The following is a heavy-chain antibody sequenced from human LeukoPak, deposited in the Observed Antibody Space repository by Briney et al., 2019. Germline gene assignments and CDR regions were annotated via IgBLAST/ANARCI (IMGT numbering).Heavy chain of an antibody. J-gene: IGHJ6*02. V-gene: IGHV4-59*01. CDR1: GGSISSYY. CDR3: ARSVRDIVVVPAPPYDYYGMDV. CDR2: IYYSGST. D-gene: IGHD2-2*01. Sequence: SETLSLTCTVSGGSISSYYWSWIRQPPGKGLEWIGYIYYSGSTNYNPSLKSRVTISVDTSKNQFSLKLSSVTAADTAVYYCARSVRDIVVVPAPPYDYYGMDVWGQGTTVTVSS.